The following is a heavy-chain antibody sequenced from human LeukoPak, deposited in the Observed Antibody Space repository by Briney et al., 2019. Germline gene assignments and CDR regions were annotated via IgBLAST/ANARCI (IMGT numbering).Heavy chain of an antibody. CDR2: IKEDGSET. J-gene: IGHJ4*02. CDR3: GRDSFESDIDY. V-gene: IGHV3-7*01. Sequence: PGGSLRLSCAASGLHFSGTAMSWVRQAPGKGLEWVANIKEDGSETYYVDSLRGRFTISRDNVKNSLYLQINSLRAEDTAVYYCGRDSFESDIDYWGQGTLVTVSS. D-gene: IGHD3-10*01. CDR1: GLHFSGTA.